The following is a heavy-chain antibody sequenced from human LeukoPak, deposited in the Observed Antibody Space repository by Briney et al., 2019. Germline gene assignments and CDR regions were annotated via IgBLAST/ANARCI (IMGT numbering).Heavy chain of an antibody. V-gene: IGHV4-31*03. J-gene: IGHJ4*02. CDR1: GGSIGSGGYY. CDR2: IYYSGST. Sequence: SQTLSLTCTVSGGSIGSGGYYWSWIRQHPGKGLEWIGYIYYSGSTYYNPSLKSRVTISIDTSNNQFSLKLTSVTAADTAVYYYARVAVTWSAAANLEYWGQGTLVTVSS. CDR3: ARVAVTWSAAANLEY. D-gene: IGHD6-13*01.